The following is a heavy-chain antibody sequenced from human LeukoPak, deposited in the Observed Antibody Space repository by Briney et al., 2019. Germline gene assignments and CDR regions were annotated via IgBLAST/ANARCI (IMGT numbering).Heavy chain of an antibody. D-gene: IGHD4-23*01. CDR1: DYSISSGYY. CDR3: ARVDYGGNSADI. Sequence: SETLSLTCAVSDYSISSGYYWGWIRQPPGKGLEWIGYIYYSGSTNYNPSLKSRVTISVDTSKNQFSLKLSSVTAADTAVYYCARVDYGGNSADIWGQGTMVTVSS. J-gene: IGHJ3*02. CDR2: IYYSGST. V-gene: IGHV4-61*01.